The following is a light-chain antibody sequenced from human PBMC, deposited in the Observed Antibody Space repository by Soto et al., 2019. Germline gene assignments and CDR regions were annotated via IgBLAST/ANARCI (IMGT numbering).Light chain of an antibody. Sequence: DIQMTQSPPSLSASVGDRVTITCRASQSISSYLNWYQQKPGKAPKLLIYAASSLQSGVPSRFSGSGSGTDFTLTISSLQPEVFATYYCQQSYSTPPTFGQGTKVEIK. V-gene: IGKV1-39*01. J-gene: IGKJ1*01. CDR1: QSISSY. CDR2: AAS. CDR3: QQSYSTPPT.